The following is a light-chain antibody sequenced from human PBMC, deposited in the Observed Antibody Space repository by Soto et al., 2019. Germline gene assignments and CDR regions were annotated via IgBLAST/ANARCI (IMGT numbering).Light chain of an antibody. CDR3: QQYNSYPWT. CDR2: DAS. J-gene: IGKJ1*01. Sequence: DIQMTQSPSTLSASVGDRVTITCRASQSISSWLAWYQQKPGKAPKLLIYDASSLESGVPSRFSGGRSGTEFTLTLSSLQPDDFATYYCQQYNSYPWTFGQGTKVDIK. V-gene: IGKV1-5*01. CDR1: QSISSW.